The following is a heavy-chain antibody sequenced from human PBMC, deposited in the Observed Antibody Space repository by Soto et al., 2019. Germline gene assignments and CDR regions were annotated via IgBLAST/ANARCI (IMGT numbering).Heavy chain of an antibody. CDR2: IYSGA. V-gene: IGHV3-66*01. CDR3: AREGSGYCYDY. D-gene: IGHD3-22*01. J-gene: IGHJ4*02. Sequence: EVHVVESGGGLVQPGGSLRLSCAASGFTVSSNYMSWVRQAPGKGLEWVSVIYSGATYADSVKGRFTISRDNSRNTLYLEMNSLRAEDTAVYYCAREGSGYCYDYWGQGILVTVSS. CDR1: GFTVSSNY.